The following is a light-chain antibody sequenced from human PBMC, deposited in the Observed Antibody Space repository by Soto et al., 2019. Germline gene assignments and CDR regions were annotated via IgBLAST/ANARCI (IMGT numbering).Light chain of an antibody. CDR2: VAS. CDR3: QQGRSFPWT. CDR1: QDIDSW. V-gene: IGKV1-12*01. J-gene: IGKJ1*01. Sequence: DIQMTQSPSSVSASVGDRVTITCRASQDIDSWLAWYQQKPGKAPNLLIYVASSLESGVPSRFSGSGSGTDFTFTISSLQPEDFATYYCQQGRSFPWTFGQGTKVEIK.